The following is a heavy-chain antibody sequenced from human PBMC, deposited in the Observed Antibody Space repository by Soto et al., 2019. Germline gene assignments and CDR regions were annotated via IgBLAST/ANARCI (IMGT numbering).Heavy chain of an antibody. V-gene: IGHV6-1*01. D-gene: IGHD6-19*01. Sequence: QTLSLTCAISGDSVSSNSAAWNWIRQSPSRGLEWLGRTYYRSKWYNDYAVSVKSRITINPDTSKNQFSLQLNSVTPEDTAVYYCAREGKRWLTLGRLYYYYGMDVWGQGTTVTVSS. CDR1: GDSVSSNSAA. CDR3: AREGKRWLTLGRLYYYYGMDV. CDR2: TYYRSKWYN. J-gene: IGHJ6*02.